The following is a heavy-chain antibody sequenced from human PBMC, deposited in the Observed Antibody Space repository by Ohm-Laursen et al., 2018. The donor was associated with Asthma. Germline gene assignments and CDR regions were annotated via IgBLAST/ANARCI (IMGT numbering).Heavy chain of an antibody. V-gene: IGHV4-31*03. J-gene: IGHJ6*02. CDR2: IYHTGSS. CDR3: ARADQYYDFWSGYYTNGYYYYGMDV. D-gene: IGHD3-3*01. CDR1: GDSFTSGIYY. Sequence: SETLSLTCTVSGDSFTSGIYYWGWIRQHPGKGLEWIGYIYHTGSSYYNPSLKSRASISVDTSKNQFSLNLRSVTAADTAVYYCARADQYYDFWSGYYTNGYYYYGMDVWGQGTTVTVPS.